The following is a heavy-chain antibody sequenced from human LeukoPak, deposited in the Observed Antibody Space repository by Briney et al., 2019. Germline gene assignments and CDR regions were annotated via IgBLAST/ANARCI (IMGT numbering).Heavy chain of an antibody. CDR2: IIPIFGTA. CDR1: GGTFTSYA. V-gene: IGHV1-69*05. Sequence: ASVKVSCKASGGTFTSYAISWVREAPGQGLEWMGRIIPIFGTANYAQKFQGRVTITTDESTSTDYMDLSSLRSEDTAVYGCARESRRLLQPLDYRGQGALVTVSS. CDR3: ARESRRLLQPLDY. J-gene: IGHJ4*02. D-gene: IGHD6-25*01.